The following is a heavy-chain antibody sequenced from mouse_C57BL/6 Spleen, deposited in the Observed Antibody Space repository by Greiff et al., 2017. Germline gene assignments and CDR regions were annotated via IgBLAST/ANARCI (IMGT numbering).Heavy chain of an antibody. CDR2: IDPSDSYT. CDR1: GYTFTSYW. J-gene: IGHJ1*03. Sequence: QVQLQQPGAELVMPGASVKLSCKASGYTFTSYWMHWVKQRPGQGLEWIGEIDPSDSYTNYNQKFKGKSTLTVDKSSSTAYMQLSSLTSEDSAVYYCARVRSFPHWYFDVWGTWTTVTVSS. CDR3: ARVRSFPHWYFDV. V-gene: IGHV1-69*01.